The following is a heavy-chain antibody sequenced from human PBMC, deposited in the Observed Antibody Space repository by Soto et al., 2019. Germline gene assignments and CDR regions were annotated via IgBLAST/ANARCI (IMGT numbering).Heavy chain of an antibody. CDR3: AAGTYSSGWFYFDY. V-gene: IGHV1-58*02. Sequence: SVKVSCTASGFTFTSSAMQWVRQARGQRLEWIGWIVVGSGNTNYAQKFQERVTITRDMSTSTAYMELSSLRSEDTAVYYCAAGTYSSGWFYFDYWGQGTLVTVSS. J-gene: IGHJ4*02. D-gene: IGHD6-19*01. CDR2: IVVGSGNT. CDR1: GFTFTSSA.